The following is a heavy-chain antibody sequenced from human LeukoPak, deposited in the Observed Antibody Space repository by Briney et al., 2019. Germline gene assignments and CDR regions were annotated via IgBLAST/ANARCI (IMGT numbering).Heavy chain of an antibody. Sequence: ASVKVSCKASGYTFTSYGISWVRQAPGQGLEWVGWISAYNGNTNYAQKLQGRVTMTTDTSTSTAYMELRSLRSDGTAVYYCARDSPFVVVVADTVDYWGQGTLVTVSS. V-gene: IGHV1-18*01. J-gene: IGHJ4*02. D-gene: IGHD2-15*01. CDR3: ARDSPFVVVVADTVDY. CDR1: GYTFTSYG. CDR2: ISAYNGNT.